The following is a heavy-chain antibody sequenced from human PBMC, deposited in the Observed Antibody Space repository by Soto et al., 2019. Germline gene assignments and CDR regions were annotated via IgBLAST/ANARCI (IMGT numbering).Heavy chain of an antibody. CDR3: ARPRGSGGLYYYYGMDV. CDR2: INHSGST. V-gene: IGHV4-34*01. D-gene: IGHD6-19*01. CDR1: GGSFSGYY. Sequence: SETLSLTCAVYGGSFSGYYWSWIRQPPGKGLEWIGEINHSGSTNYNPSLKSRVTISVDTSKNQFSLELSSVTAADTAVYYCARPRGSGGLYYYYGMDVWGQGTTVTVSS. J-gene: IGHJ6*02.